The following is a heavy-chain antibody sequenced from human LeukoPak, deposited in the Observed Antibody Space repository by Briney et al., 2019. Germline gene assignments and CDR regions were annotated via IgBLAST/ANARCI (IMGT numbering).Heavy chain of an antibody. CDR3: AKGYYYGMDV. J-gene: IGHJ6*02. V-gene: IGHV3-53*01. CDR1: GFTVSSNY. Sequence: GGSLRLSCIASGFTVSSNYMTWVRQAPGKGLQWVSIIYNGGHTYYADSVKGRFTISRDNSKNTLYLQMNSLRAEDTAVYYCAKGYYYGMDVWGQGTTVTVSS. CDR2: IYNGGHT.